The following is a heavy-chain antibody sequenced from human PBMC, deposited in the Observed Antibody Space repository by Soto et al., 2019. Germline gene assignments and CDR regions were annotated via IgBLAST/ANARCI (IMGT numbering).Heavy chain of an antibody. Sequence: SVTLSLTCTVSGDSFSYTTYYWGWVRQPPGKGLEWIGSAYYSGSTYYNPSLKSRVTISVDKSKKHFSLNLSSVTAADTAVYYCARXGSYYDSTIYYSDAFDIWGQGTMVTVSS. CDR1: GDSFSYTTYY. V-gene: IGHV4-39*01. CDR3: ARXGSYYDSTIYYSDAFDI. CDR2: AYYSGST. J-gene: IGHJ3*02. D-gene: IGHD3-22*01.